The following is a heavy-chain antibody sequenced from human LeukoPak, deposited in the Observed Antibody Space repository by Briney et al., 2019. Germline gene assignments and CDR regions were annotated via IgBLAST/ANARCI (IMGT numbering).Heavy chain of an antibody. CDR2: ISASGGST. CDR3: ARLTVTTHNFDY. V-gene: IGHV3-64*04. CDR1: GFTFSSYA. Sequence: GGSLRLSCSASGFTFSSYAMHWVRQAPGKGLEYVSAISASGGSTYYADSVKGRFTISRDNAKNSLYLQMNSLRAEDTAVYYCARLTVTTHNFDYWGQGTLVTVSS. D-gene: IGHD4-17*01. J-gene: IGHJ4*02.